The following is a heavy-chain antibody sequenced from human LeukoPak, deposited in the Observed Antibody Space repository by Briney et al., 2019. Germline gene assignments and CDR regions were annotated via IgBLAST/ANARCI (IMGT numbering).Heavy chain of an antibody. CDR2: IYTSGST. D-gene: IGHD1-26*01. Sequence: SETLSITCTVSGGSISSYYWSWIRQPAGKGLEWIGRIYTSGSTNYNPSLKSRVTMSVDTSKNQFSLKLSSVTAADTAVYYCARAAKGYYPSNDAFDIWGQGTMVTVSS. CDR3: ARAAKGYYPSNDAFDI. CDR1: GGSISSYY. V-gene: IGHV4-4*07. J-gene: IGHJ3*02.